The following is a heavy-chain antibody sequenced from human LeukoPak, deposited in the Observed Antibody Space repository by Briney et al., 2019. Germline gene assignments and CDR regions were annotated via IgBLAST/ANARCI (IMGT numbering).Heavy chain of an antibody. Sequence: SETLSLTCIVSGGSISSYYWSWIRQPPGKGLEWIGYIYYSGSTNYNPSLKSRVTISVDTSKNQFSLKLSSVTAADTAVYYCARYSGSYALFEYWGQGTLVTVSS. CDR1: GGSISSYY. J-gene: IGHJ4*02. CDR3: ARYSGSYALFEY. CDR2: IYYSGST. V-gene: IGHV4-59*01. D-gene: IGHD1-26*01.